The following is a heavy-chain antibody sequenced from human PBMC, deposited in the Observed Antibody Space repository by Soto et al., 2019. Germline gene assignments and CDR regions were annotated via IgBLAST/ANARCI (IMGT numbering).Heavy chain of an antibody. Sequence: PSETLSLTCAVYGGSFSGYYWSWIRQPPGKGLEWIGEINHSGSTNYNPTLKIRITISVDTSKNQFTLKLSSVTAADPAVYYCARGLPRRIAARPRSYYYQRMEVLGQGTTVTVSS. D-gene: IGHD6-6*01. CDR2: INHSGST. CDR3: ARGLPRRIAARPRSYYYQRMEV. V-gene: IGHV4-34*01. CDR1: GGSFSGYY. J-gene: IGHJ6*02.